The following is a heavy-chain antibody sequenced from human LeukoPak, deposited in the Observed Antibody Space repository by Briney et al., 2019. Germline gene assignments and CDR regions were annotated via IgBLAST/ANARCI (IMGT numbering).Heavy chain of an antibody. V-gene: IGHV3-21*03. Sequence: PGGSLRLSCAASGFTFSSYSMKWVRQAPGKGLEWVSSISSSSSYIYYADSVKGRFTISRDNAKNSLYLQINSLRVEDTAVYYCAREGKDCSSISCYADYWGQGTLVTVSS. J-gene: IGHJ4*02. D-gene: IGHD2-2*01. CDR3: AREGKDCSSISCYADY. CDR2: ISSSSSYI. CDR1: GFTFSSYS.